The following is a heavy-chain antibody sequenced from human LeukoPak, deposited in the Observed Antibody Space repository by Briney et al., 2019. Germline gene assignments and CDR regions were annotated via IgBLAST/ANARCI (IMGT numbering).Heavy chain of an antibody. CDR3: ARGGGLDV. V-gene: IGHV3-7*03. J-gene: IGHJ6*02. D-gene: IGHD3-16*01. CDR1: GFTFSSYW. Sequence: VGSLRLSCAASGFTFSSYWMNWARQAPGKGLGWVASINHNGNVNYYVDSVKGRFTISRDNAKNSLYLQMSDLRAEDTAVYFCARGGGLDVWGQGATVTVSS. CDR2: INHNGNVN.